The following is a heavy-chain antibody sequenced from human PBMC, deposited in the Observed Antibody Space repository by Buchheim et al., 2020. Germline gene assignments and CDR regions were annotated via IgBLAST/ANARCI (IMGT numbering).Heavy chain of an antibody. CDR2: IYPGYSKT. Sequence: EVQLVQSGAEVKKPGESLKISCKGFGYSFSTYWIGWVRQMPGKGLEWMGIIYPGYSKTRYSTSFQGQVTIPADKSTSTAYLQWSSLKTSDTAMYYCARGGSSWTYYYHGLDVWGQGTT. V-gene: IGHV5-51*01. J-gene: IGHJ6*02. D-gene: IGHD6-13*01. CDR1: GYSFSTYW. CDR3: ARGGSSWTYYYHGLDV.